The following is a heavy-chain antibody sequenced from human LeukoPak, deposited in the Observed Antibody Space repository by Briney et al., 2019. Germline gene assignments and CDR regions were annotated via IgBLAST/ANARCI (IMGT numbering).Heavy chain of an antibody. J-gene: IGHJ5*01. CDR3: ARPWEITMSERSYNWFDS. CDR1: GYTFTAYY. V-gene: IGHV1-2*02. Sequence: ASVNVSCKASGYTFTAYYIHWVRQAPGQGLEWIVRINPNSGGTNHAQKFQGRVTMTRDTSISTAYMELSRLRSDDTAVYYCARPWEITMSERSYNWFDSWGQGTLVTVSS. D-gene: IGHD1-26*01. CDR2: INPNSGGT.